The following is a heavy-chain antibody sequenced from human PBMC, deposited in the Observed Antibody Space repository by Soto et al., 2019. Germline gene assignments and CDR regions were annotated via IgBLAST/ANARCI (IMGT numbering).Heavy chain of an antibody. CDR3: VKNGRDFDY. Sequence: EVQLVDSGGDLVQPGGSLRLSCTASGFTFSDHWMSWVRQAPGKGLEWVANINQAGSEKSYVDSVKGRFYISRDNAKYSLFLQMNSLRAEDTAVYYCVKNGRDFDYWGRGTLVTVSS. CDR1: GFTFSDHW. D-gene: IGHD1-26*01. CDR2: INQAGSEK. V-gene: IGHV3-7*01. J-gene: IGHJ4*02.